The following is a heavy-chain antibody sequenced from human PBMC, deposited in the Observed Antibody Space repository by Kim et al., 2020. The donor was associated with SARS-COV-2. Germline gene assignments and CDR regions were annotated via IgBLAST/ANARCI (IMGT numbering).Heavy chain of an antibody. V-gene: IGHV3-33*06. Sequence: GGSLRLSCAASGFTFSSYGMHWVRQAPGKGLEWVAVIWYDGSTKYYADSVKGRFTISRDNSKNTLYLKMNSLRAEDTAVYYCAKGNSMVVVVNDYGMDLWGRGTTVTVSS. J-gene: IGHJ6*02. CDR2: IWYDGSTK. D-gene: IGHD2-15*01. CDR3: AKGNSMVVVVNDYGMDL. CDR1: GFTFSSYG.